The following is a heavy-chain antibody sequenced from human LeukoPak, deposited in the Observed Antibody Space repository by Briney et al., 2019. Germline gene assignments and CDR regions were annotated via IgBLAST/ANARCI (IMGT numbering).Heavy chain of an antibody. D-gene: IGHD5-12*01. V-gene: IGHV3-21*01. Sequence: GGSLRLSCAASGFTFSSYSMNWVRQAPGKGLEWVSSIDTSSRYIYYGDPVKGRFTISRDNAKNSLYLQMNSLRAEDTAVYYCARGPSGYHNTGGQGTLVTVSS. CDR1: GFTFSSYS. CDR2: IDTSSRYI. J-gene: IGHJ4*02. CDR3: ARGPSGYHNT.